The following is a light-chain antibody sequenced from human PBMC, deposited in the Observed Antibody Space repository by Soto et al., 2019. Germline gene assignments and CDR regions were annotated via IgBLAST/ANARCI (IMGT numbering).Light chain of an antibody. Sequence: DLQMTQSPSTLSASVGDRVTITCRATQNIYGWLAWYQQKSGKAPKLLIYDASSLESGVPSRFSGSGFGTEFTVTISSLQPDDFATYYCQQYNSYPWTFGQGTKVEVK. CDR2: DAS. CDR1: QNIYGW. CDR3: QQYNSYPWT. J-gene: IGKJ1*01. V-gene: IGKV1-5*01.